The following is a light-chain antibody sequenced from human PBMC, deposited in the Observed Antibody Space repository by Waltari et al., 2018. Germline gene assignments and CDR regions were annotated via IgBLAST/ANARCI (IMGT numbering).Light chain of an antibody. J-gene: IGLJ1*01. CDR3: QSYDSSVRDFYV. CDR1: SSNIGAGYG. Sequence: QSVLTQPPSLSGAPGQRVTISCTGSSSNIGAGYGVLWYQQFPGTAPKLLIYDNTNRTSGVPARFTGSNSGTESSLAISVLQAEYEADYYCQSYDSSVRDFYVYGTGTKVTV. CDR2: DNT. V-gene: IGLV1-40*01.